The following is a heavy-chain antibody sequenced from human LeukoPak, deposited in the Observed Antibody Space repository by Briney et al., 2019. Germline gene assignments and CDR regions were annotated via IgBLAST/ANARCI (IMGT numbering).Heavy chain of an antibody. V-gene: IGHV6-1*01. Sequence: SQALSLTCAISGDSVSSNSAAWNWIRQSPSRGLEWLGRTYYRSQWYNEYEPSVRSRIIITTDTYANHVSLQLNSVTPEDKAAYYCTRELGGFDHWSQGTLVSVSS. J-gene: IGHJ4*02. D-gene: IGHD3-16*01. CDR3: TRELGGFDH. CDR1: GDSVSSNSAA. CDR2: TYYRSQWYN.